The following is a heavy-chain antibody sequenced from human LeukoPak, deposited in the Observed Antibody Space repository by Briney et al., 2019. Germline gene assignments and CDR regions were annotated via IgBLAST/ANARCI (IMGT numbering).Heavy chain of an antibody. CDR2: IGTAGDT. V-gene: IGHV3-13*01. CDR3: ARGSITGTTGYFDY. Sequence: PGGSLRLSCAASGFTFSSYDMHWVRQATGKGLEWVSAIGTAGDTYYPGSVKGRFTISRENAKNSLYLQMNSLRAGDTAVYYRARGSITGTTGYFDYWGQRTLVTVSS. J-gene: IGHJ4*02. D-gene: IGHD1-20*01. CDR1: GFTFSSYD.